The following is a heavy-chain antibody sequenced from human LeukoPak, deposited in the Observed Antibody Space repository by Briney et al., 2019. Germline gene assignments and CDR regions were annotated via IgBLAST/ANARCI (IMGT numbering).Heavy chain of an antibody. J-gene: IGHJ4*02. D-gene: IGHD3-10*01. V-gene: IGHV4-61*02. CDR3: ARVTVGVRGLHFDN. Sequence: SETLSLTCTVSGGSISSGSYYWSWIRQPAGKGLEWIGRIYTSGSTDYNPSLRSRVTISVDTSKNRFSLKLTSVTAADTGVYYCARVTVGVRGLHFDNWGQGTLVTVSS. CDR1: GGSISSGSYY. CDR2: IYTSGST.